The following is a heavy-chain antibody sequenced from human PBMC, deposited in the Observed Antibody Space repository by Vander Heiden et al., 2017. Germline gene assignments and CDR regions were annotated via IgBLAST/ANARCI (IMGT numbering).Heavy chain of an antibody. CDR3: ARQSLDYGPQEVMWYGMDV. CDR2: IYPGDSDT. J-gene: IGHJ6*02. Sequence: KGLEWMGIIYPGDSDTRYSPSFQGQVTISADKSISTAYLQWSSLKASDTAMYYCARQSLDYGPQEVMWYGMDVWGQGTTVTVSS. D-gene: IGHD4-17*01. V-gene: IGHV5-51*01.